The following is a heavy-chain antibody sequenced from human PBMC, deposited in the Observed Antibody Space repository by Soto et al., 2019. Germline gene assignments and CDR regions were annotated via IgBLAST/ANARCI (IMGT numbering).Heavy chain of an antibody. J-gene: IGHJ4*02. D-gene: IGHD6-19*01. CDR1: GFTFSSYV. V-gene: IGHV3-23*01. CDR3: ARKKGSDWPYFDY. CDR2: IGGSGGTT. Sequence: PGGSLRLSCAASGFTFSSYVISWVRQAPGKGLEWVSSIGGSGGTTYYADSVKGRFTISRDNSKNTLFLQINSLRAEDTAVYYCARKKGSDWPYFDYWGQGTLVTVSS.